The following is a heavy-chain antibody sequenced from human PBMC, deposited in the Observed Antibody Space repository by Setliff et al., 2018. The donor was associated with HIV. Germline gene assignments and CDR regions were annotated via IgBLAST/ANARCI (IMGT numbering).Heavy chain of an antibody. CDR2: VYYTGST. CDR3: ARDSGGYNYGFAVGSFDY. D-gene: IGHD5-18*01. CDR1: GDSINSGNYY. J-gene: IGHJ4*02. Sequence: SETLSLTCTVSGDSINSGNYYWSWIRQHPGKGLEWIGNVYYTGSTNYNPSLKSRITISIDTSKSQFSLKLTSVAAADTAVYYCARDSGGYNYGFAVGSFDYWGQGALVTVSS. V-gene: IGHV4-61*01.